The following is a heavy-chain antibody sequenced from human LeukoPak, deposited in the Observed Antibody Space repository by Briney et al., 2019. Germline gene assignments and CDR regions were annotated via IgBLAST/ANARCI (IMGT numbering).Heavy chain of an antibody. Sequence: GGSLRLSCAASGFTVSRNYMTWVRQVLGKGLEWVSIIYSGDYTYYADSVKGRFIISTDNSKNTLYLQLNSLRAEDTALYYCARGGSSWQNYLDYWGQGSLVTV. CDR1: GFTVSRNY. J-gene: IGHJ4*02. CDR3: ARGGSSWQNYLDY. CDR2: IYSGDYT. V-gene: IGHV3-66*01. D-gene: IGHD6-13*01.